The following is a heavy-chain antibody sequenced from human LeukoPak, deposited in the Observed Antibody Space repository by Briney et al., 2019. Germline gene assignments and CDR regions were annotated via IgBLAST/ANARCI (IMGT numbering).Heavy chain of an antibody. Sequence: PGGSLRLSCAASGFTVSSYSMNWVRQAPGKGLEWVSSISSSYNYIYYADSVKGRFTISRDNAKNSLYLQMNSLRAEDTAVYYCARTYSGTFDYWGQGTLVTVSS. J-gene: IGHJ4*02. CDR3: ARTYSGTFDY. V-gene: IGHV3-21*01. CDR1: GFTVSSYS. CDR2: ISSSYNYI. D-gene: IGHD5-12*01.